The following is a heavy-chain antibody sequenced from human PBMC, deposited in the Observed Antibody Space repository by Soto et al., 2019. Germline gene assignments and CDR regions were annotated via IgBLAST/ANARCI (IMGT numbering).Heavy chain of an antibody. J-gene: IGHJ2*01. Sequence: SETLSLTCTVSGGSINTDGLYWNWIRQHPGRGLEWIGSIHYSGTTFDSPSLKTRLSMSVDTSKNDFSLQLSSVTAGDTAFYFCPRGSSIETRVFSYGFFDLWGRGTLVPVPS. CDR1: GGSINTDGLY. V-gene: IGHV4-31*03. CDR3: PRGSSIETRVFSYGFFDL. CDR2: IHYSGTT. D-gene: IGHD4-17*01.